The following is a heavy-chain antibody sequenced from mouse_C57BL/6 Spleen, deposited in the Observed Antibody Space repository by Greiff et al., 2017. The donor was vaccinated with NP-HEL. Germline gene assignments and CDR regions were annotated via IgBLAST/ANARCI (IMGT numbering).Heavy chain of an antibody. V-gene: IGHV1-76*01. CDR2: IYPGSGNT. CDR1: GYTFTDYY. D-gene: IGHD1-1*02. J-gene: IGHJ3*01. CDR3: AGGAWFAY. Sequence: QVQLKESGAELVRPGASVKLSCKASGYTFTDYYINWVKQRPGQGLEWIARIYPGSGNTYYNEKFKGKATLTAEKSSSTAYMQLCSLTSEDSAVYFCAGGAWFAYWGQGTLVTVSA.